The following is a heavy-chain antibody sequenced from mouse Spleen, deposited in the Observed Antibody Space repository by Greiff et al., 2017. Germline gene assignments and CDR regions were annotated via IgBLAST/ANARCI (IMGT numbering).Heavy chain of an antibody. D-gene: IGHD2-14*01. V-gene: IGHV1-42*01. CDR3: ARKAYYRYDFDY. CDR1: GYSFTGYY. CDR2: INPSTGGT. J-gene: IGHJ2*01. Sequence: VQLQQSGPELVKPGASVKISCKASGYSFTGYYMNWVKQSPEKNLEWIGEINPSTGGTTYNQKFKAKATLTVDKSSSTAYMQLKSLTSEDSAVYYCARKAYYRYDFDYWGQGTTLTVSS.